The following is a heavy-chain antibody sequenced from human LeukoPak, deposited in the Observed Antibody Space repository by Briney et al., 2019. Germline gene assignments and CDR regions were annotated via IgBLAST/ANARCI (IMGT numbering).Heavy chain of an antibody. Sequence: GGSLRLSSAASGFTFNNYWMNWVRQAPEKGLVWVSRINSDGSSTNYVESVKGRFTISRDNAKNTLYLQMNSLRAEDTAVYYCARTYYDFWSGPDAFDIWGQGTMVTVSS. CDR2: INSDGSST. CDR3: ARTYYDFWSGPDAFDI. CDR1: GFTFNNYW. V-gene: IGHV3-74*01. J-gene: IGHJ3*02. D-gene: IGHD3-3*01.